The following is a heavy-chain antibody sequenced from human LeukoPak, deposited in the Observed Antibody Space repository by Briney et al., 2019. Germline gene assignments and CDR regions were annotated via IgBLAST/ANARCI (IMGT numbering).Heavy chain of an antibody. V-gene: IGHV3-53*04. CDR3: ARGGSGSYGDY. Sequence: GGSLRLSCAASGFTVSSNYMSWVRKAPGKGLEWVSVSYSGGSTYYADSVKGRFTISRHNSKNTPYLQTKSLRAEATAVYYCARGGSGSYGDYWGQGTLVTRSS. J-gene: IGHJ4*02. CDR2: SYSGGST. D-gene: IGHD1-26*01. CDR1: GFTVSSNY.